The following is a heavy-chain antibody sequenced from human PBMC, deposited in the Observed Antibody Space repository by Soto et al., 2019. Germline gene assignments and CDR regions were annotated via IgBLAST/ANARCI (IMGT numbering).Heavy chain of an antibody. CDR1: GYTFTDYY. CDR2: INPNSGGT. D-gene: IGHD2-2*01. Sequence: ASVKVSCKGSGYTFTDYYIHWVRQAPGQGLEWMGWINPNSGGTNYAQKFQGRVTMTRVTSISTAYMELSSLRSDDTALYYCATETHIVVVEGGTGGMDVWGQGTPVTVS. J-gene: IGHJ6*01. CDR3: ATETHIVVVEGGTGGMDV. V-gene: IGHV1-2*02.